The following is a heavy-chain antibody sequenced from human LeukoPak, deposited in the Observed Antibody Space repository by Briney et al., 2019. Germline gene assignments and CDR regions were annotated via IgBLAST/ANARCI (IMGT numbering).Heavy chain of an antibody. CDR2: IYYSGST. J-gene: IGHJ6*03. D-gene: IGHD6-13*01. CDR3: ARQRSSSWDPNHYYYYMDV. Sequence: PSETLSLTCTVSGGSISSSSYYWVWIRQPPGKGLVWLVSIYYSGSTYYNPSLKSRVTISVDTSKNQFSLKLSSVTAADAAVYYCARQRSSSWDPNHYYYYMDVWGKGTTVTVSS. V-gene: IGHV4-39*01. CDR1: GGSISSSSYY.